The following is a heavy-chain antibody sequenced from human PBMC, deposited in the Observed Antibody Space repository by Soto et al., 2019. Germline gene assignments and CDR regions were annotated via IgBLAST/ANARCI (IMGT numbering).Heavy chain of an antibody. D-gene: IGHD3-9*01. CDR3: AIEINLLYLAAPSY. Sequence: SETLSLTCTVSGGSISSGGYYWSWIRQHPGKGLEWIEYIYYSGSTYYNPSLKSRVTISVDTSKYQFSLKLSSVTAADTAVNYFAIEINLLYLAAPSYRAQGTLVPVSP. J-gene: IGHJ4*02. CDR2: IYYSGST. CDR1: GGSISSGGYY. V-gene: IGHV4-31*03.